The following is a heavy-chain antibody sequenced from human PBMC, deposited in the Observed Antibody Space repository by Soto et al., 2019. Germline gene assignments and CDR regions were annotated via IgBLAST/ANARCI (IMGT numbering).Heavy chain of an antibody. CDR1: GYTFTGYY. CDR2: INPNSGGT. Sequence: ASVKVSCKASGYTFTGYYMHWVRQAPGQGLEWMGWINPNSGGTNYAQEFQGWVTMTRDTSISTAYMELSRLRSDDTAVYYCAREGLYRNPNYCYGMDVWGQGTTVTVSS. D-gene: IGHD4-4*01. CDR3: AREGLYRNPNYCYGMDV. V-gene: IGHV1-2*04. J-gene: IGHJ6*02.